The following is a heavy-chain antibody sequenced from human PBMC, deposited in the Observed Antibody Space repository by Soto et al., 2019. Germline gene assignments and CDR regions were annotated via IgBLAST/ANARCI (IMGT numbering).Heavy chain of an antibody. CDR1: GFTFSSYS. J-gene: IGHJ6*02. V-gene: IGHV3-21*01. CDR2: ISSSSSYI. D-gene: IGHD1-1*01. Sequence: GGSLRLSCAASGFTFSSYSMNWVRQAPGKGLEWVSSISSSSSYIYYADSVKGRFTISRDNAKNSLYLQMNSLRAEDTAVYYCARDPRWNHPWGYYSMDVWGQGTTVTVSS. CDR3: ARDPRWNHPWGYYSMDV.